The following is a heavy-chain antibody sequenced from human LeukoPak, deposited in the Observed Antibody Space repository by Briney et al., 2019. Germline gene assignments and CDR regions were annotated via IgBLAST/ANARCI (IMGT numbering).Heavy chain of an antibody. CDR1: GGTFSSYA. Sequence: SMKVSCKASGGTFSSYAISWVRQAPGQGLEWMGGIIPIFGTANYAQKFQGRVTITTDESTSTAYMELSSLRSEDTAVYYCARVDPYCSSTSCDGAGYDAFDIWGQGTMVTVSS. D-gene: IGHD2-2*01. CDR2: IIPIFGTA. V-gene: IGHV1-69*05. CDR3: ARVDPYCSSTSCDGAGYDAFDI. J-gene: IGHJ3*02.